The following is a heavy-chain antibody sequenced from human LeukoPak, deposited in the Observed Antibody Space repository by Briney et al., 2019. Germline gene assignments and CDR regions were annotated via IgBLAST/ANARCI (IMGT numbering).Heavy chain of an antibody. CDR1: GYSFTSYG. CDR3: ARDHPLILTGRSFDY. CDR2: ISAYNGNT. V-gene: IGHV1-18*01. J-gene: IGHJ4*02. Sequence: GESLKISCKGSGYSFTSYGISWVRQAPGQGLEWMGWISAYNGNTNYAQKLQGRVTMTTDTSTSTAYMELRSLRSDDTAVYYCARDHPLILTGRSFDYWGQGTLVTVSS. D-gene: IGHD3-9*01.